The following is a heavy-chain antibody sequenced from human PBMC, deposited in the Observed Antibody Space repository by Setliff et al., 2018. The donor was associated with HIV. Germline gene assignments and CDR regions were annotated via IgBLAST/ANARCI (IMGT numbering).Heavy chain of an antibody. CDR1: GYTFINYR. CDR3: AGRDGYNRYYFDF. CDR2: ISASSVNT. V-gene: IGHV1-18*01. D-gene: IGHD5-12*01. J-gene: IGHJ4*02. Sequence: ASVKVSCKASGYTFINYRITWVRQAPGQGLEWVGSISASSVNTNYTQGRVTMTTDISTSTAYMELSSLRFGDTAVYYCAGRDGYNRYYFDFWGQGTLVTVSS.